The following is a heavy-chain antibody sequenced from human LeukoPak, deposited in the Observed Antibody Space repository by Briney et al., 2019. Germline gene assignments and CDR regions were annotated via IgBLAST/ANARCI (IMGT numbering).Heavy chain of an antibody. CDR1: GFTFSSYS. V-gene: IGHV3-21*04. CDR3: ARHSLHRQWLDYYFDY. CDR2: ISSSSSYI. J-gene: IGHJ4*02. Sequence: PGGSLRLSCAASGFTFSSYSMNWVRQAPGKGLEWVSSISSSSSYIYYADSVKGRFTSSRDNAKNSLYLQMNSLRAEDTAVYYCARHSLHRQWLDYYFDYWGQGTLVTVSS. D-gene: IGHD6-19*01.